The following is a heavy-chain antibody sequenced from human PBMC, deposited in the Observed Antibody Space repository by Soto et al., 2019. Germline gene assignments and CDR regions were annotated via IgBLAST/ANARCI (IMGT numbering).Heavy chain of an antibody. D-gene: IGHD3-10*01. J-gene: IGHJ6*02. CDR3: ARDAPMVRDYYYYGMDV. CDR1: GFTVSSNY. V-gene: IGHV3-66*01. CDR2: IYSGGST. Sequence: PGGSLRLSCAASGFTVSSNYMSWVRQAPGKGLEWVSVIYSGGSTYYADSVKGRFTISRDNSKNTLYLQMNSLRAEDTAVYYCARDAPMVRDYYYYGMDVWGQGTTVTVSS.